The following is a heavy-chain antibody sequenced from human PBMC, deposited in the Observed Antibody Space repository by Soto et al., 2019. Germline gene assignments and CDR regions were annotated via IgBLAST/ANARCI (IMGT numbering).Heavy chain of an antibody. D-gene: IGHD3-22*01. CDR2: ISGIRDYI. Sequence: GGSLRLSCAASGFTFSYDALHWVRRAPGKGLEWVSSISGIRDYIRYADSVKGRFTITRDNAKTSLYLQMNSLTAEDTAVYYCAREGVHNYNEYYFDYWGQGTLVTVSS. CDR1: GFTFSYDA. CDR3: AREGVHNYNEYYFDY. J-gene: IGHJ4*02. V-gene: IGHV3-21*06.